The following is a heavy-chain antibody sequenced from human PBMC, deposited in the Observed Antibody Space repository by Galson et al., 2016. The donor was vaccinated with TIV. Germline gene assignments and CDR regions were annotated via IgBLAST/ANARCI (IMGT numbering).Heavy chain of an antibody. Sequence: QSGAEVKKPGESLKISCKHSGSGFVDYWIVWVRQRPGKGLEWMGIVYLGDSVTRYSPSFQGQVAISADKSSNTAYLQWSSLQASDPAMYYLARTAGGIDQWGQGTLVTVSS. V-gene: IGHV5-51*01. J-gene: IGHJ4*02. CDR3: ARTAGGIDQ. CDR2: VYLGDSVT. CDR1: GSGFVDYW. D-gene: IGHD1-26*01.